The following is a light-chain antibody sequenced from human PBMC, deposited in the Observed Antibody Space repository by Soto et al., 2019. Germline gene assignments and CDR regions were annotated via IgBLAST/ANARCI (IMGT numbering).Light chain of an antibody. CDR3: QQYNDWPPAIT. Sequence: EILMTQSPATLSVSPGERATLSCRASQSLNRNLAWYQQKPGQAPRLIIYGASTRARGIPARFSGSRSGTEFALNISSLQSQYFALYYFQQYNDWPPAITSGPGTKVDL. CDR1: QSLNRN. CDR2: GAS. V-gene: IGKV3D-15*01. J-gene: IGKJ3*01.